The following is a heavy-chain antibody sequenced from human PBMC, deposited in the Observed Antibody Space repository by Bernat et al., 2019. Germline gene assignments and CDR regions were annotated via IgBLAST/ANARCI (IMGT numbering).Heavy chain of an antibody. D-gene: IGHD3-3*01. CDR1: GFTFDDYG. CDR2: INWNGGST. Sequence: EVQLVESGGGVVRPGGSLRLSCAASGFTFDDYGMSWVRQAPGKGLEWVSGINWNGGSTGYADSVKGRFTISRDNAKNSLYLQMNSLRAEDTALYYCARETIRFWEWLSVAFDPWGQGTLVTVSS. J-gene: IGHJ5*02. CDR3: ARETIRFWEWLSVAFDP. V-gene: IGHV3-20*04.